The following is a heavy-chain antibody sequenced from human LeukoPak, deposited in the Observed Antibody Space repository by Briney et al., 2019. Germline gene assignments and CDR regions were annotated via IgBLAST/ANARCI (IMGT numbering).Heavy chain of an antibody. D-gene: IGHD3-22*01. CDR3: VCSYDTSGPFY. V-gene: IGHV4-39*01. J-gene: IGHJ4*02. CDR1: GGAVGSSSYY. CDR2: IYYSGST. Sequence: SETLSLTCTVPGGAVGSSSYYWGWIRQPPGKGLNWIGSIYYSGSTYYNPSLKSRVTISVDTSRDQFSLKLSSVTAADTAVYYCVCSYDTSGPFYWGQGTLVTVSS.